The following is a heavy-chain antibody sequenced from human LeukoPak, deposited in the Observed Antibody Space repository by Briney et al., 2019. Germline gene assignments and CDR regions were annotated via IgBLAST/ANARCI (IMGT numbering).Heavy chain of an antibody. J-gene: IGHJ4*02. CDR1: GFSFGTYD. CDR3: AKDPPSNGWYYFDY. Sequence: PGRSLRLSCAASGFSFGTYDMHWVRQAPGKGLEWVAVISYDGSNKYYADSVKGRFTISRDNSKNTLYLQMNSLRAEDTAVYYCAKDPPSNGWYYFDYWGQGTLVTVSS. V-gene: IGHV3-30*18. CDR2: ISYDGSNK. D-gene: IGHD6-19*01.